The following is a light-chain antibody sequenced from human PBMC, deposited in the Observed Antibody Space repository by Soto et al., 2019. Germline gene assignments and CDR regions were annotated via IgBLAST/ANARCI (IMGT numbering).Light chain of an antibody. J-gene: IGLJ2*01. CDR1: SSNLGSNY. CDR3: CLYSGTTVI. Sequence: QSVLTQPPSASGTPGQRVTISCSGSSSNLGSNYVYWYHQNPGKPPKLVIYEATKRPSGVSNRLSGSKSGDTASLTISGLQAEDEGDYYCCLYSGTTVIFGGGTKLTVL. V-gene: IGLV1-47*01. CDR2: EAT.